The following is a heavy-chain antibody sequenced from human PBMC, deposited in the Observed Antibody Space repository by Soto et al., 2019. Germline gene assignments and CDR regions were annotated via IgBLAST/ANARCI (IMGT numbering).Heavy chain of an antibody. CDR1: GFTFSSYA. CDR3: ARDRAVTEYDAFDI. V-gene: IGHV3-30-3*01. CDR2: ISYDGSNK. J-gene: IGHJ3*02. D-gene: IGHD3-10*01. Sequence: QVQLVETGGGVVQPGRSLRLSCAASGFTFSSYAMHWVRQAPGKGLEWVAVISYDGSNKYYADSVKGRFTIPRDNSKNTLDLQMNCLRAEDMAVYYCARDRAVTEYDAFDIWGQGTMVTVSS.